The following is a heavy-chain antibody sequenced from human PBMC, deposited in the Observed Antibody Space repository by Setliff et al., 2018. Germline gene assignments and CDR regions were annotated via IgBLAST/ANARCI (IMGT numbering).Heavy chain of an antibody. J-gene: IGHJ4*02. CDR3: ARHSSRPY. CDR2: IYHSGST. Sequence: ETLSLTCAVSGYSISSGYYWGWIRQPPGKGLERIGSIYHSGSTYYNPSLKSRVTISVDTSKNQFSLKLSSVTAADTAVYYCARHSSRPYWGQGTLVTVSS. V-gene: IGHV4-38-2*01. CDR1: GYSISSGYY.